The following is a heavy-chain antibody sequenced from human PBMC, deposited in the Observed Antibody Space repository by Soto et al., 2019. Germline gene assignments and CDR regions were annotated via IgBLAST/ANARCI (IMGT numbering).Heavy chain of an antibody. CDR3: ARASITMVRGVIITINYYYMDV. J-gene: IGHJ6*03. CDR1: GFTFSSYG. CDR2: IWYDGSNK. V-gene: IGHV3-33*01. D-gene: IGHD3-10*01. Sequence: PGGSLRLSCAASGFTFSSYGMHWVRQAPGKGLEWVAVIWYDGSNKYYADSVKGRFTISRDNSKNTLYLQMNSLRAEDTAVYYCARASITMVRGVIITINYYYMDVWGKGTTVTVSS.